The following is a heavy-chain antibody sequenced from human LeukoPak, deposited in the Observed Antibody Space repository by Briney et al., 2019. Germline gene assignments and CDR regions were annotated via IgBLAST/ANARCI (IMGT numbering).Heavy chain of an antibody. Sequence: GGSLRLSCAASGFTFSSYSMHWVRQAPGKGLEWVSSISGSSTYIYHADSVRGRFTTSRDNAKNSLHLQMNSLRAGDTALYYCARAYSNSWTFDYWGQGTLVTVSS. CDR1: GFTFSSYS. CDR3: ARAYSNSWTFDY. D-gene: IGHD6-13*01. CDR2: ISGSSTYI. J-gene: IGHJ4*02. V-gene: IGHV3-21*01.